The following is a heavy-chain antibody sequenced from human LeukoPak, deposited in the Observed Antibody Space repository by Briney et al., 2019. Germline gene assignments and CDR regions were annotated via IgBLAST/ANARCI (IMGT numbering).Heavy chain of an antibody. CDR3: ARGWQPGAFDI. CDR2: MNPNSGNT. V-gene: IGHV1-8*03. Sequence: VASVTVSCKASGYTFTSYDINWVRQAAGQGLEWMGWMNPNSGNTGYAQKFQGRVTITRNTSISTAYMELSSLRSEDTAVYYCARGWQPGAFDIWGQGTMVTVSS. D-gene: IGHD5-12*01. J-gene: IGHJ3*02. CDR1: GYTFTSYD.